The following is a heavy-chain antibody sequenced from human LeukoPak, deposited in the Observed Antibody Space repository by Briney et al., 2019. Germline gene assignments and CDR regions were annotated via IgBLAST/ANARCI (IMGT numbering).Heavy chain of an antibody. Sequence: PSETLSLTCTVSGGSISSSSYYWGWIRQPPGKGLEWIGSIYHSGSTYYNPTLKSRVTISVDTSKNQFSLKLSSVTAADTDVYYCARPQVPAAMRGWFDPWGQGTLVTVSS. CDR1: GGSISSSSYY. CDR3: ARPQVPAAMRGWFDP. V-gene: IGHV4-39*01. CDR2: IYHSGST. J-gene: IGHJ5*02. D-gene: IGHD2-2*01.